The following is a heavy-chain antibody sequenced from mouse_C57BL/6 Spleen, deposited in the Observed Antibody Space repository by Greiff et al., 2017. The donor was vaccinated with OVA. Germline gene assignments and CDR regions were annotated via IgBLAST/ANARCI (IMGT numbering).Heavy chain of an antibody. V-gene: IGHV1-18*01. CDR1: GYTFTDYN. J-gene: IGHJ2*01. CDR3: ARKNYGSSSFDY. Sequence: VQLKESGPELVKPGASVKIPCKASGYTFTDYNMDWVKQSHGKSLEWIGDINPNNGGTIYNQKFKGKATVTVDKSSSTAYMELRSLTSEDTAVYYCARKNYGSSSFDYWGQGTTLTVSS. CDR2: INPNNGGT. D-gene: IGHD1-1*01.